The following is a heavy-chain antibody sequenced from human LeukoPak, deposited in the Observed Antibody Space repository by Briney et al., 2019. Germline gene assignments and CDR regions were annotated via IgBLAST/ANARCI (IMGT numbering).Heavy chain of an antibody. V-gene: IGHV4-4*02. D-gene: IGHD1-26*01. CDR1: GGSISSSNW. CDR2: IYHSGST. Sequence: SGTLSLTCAVSGGSISSSNWWSWVRQPPGKGLEWIGEIYHSGSTNYNPSLKSRVTISVDTSKNQFFLKLNSVTAADTAVYYCARQRYSGSYSSDYWGQGTLVTVSS. J-gene: IGHJ4*02. CDR3: ARQRYSGSYSSDY.